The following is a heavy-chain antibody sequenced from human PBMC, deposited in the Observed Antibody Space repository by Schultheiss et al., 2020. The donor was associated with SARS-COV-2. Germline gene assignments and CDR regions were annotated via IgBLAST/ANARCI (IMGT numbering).Heavy chain of an antibody. CDR1: GYSISSGYY. Sequence: ETLSLTCAVSGYSISSGYYWGWIRQTPGKGLEWIGEVSQAGSTKYNPSLKSRVTISVDTSKNQFSLKLSSVTAADTAVYFCAREEMTDYSNYFGYWGQGTLVTVSS. D-gene: IGHD4-11*01. V-gene: IGHV4-38-2*02. CDR2: VSQAGST. CDR3: AREEMTDYSNYFGY. J-gene: IGHJ4*02.